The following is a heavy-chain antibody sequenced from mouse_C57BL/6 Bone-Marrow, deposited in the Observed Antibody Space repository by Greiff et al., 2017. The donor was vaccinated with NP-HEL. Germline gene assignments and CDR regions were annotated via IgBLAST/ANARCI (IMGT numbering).Heavy chain of an antibody. Sequence: DVKLQESGPELVKPGASVKIPCKASGYTFTDYNMDWVKQSHGKSLEWIGDINPNNGGTIYNQKFKGKATLTVDKSSSTAYMELRSLTSEDTAVYYCARRLRLGYFDYWGQGTTLTVSS. CDR2: INPNNGGT. CDR3: ARRLRLGYFDY. D-gene: IGHD3-2*02. V-gene: IGHV1-18*01. CDR1: GYTFTDYN. J-gene: IGHJ2*01.